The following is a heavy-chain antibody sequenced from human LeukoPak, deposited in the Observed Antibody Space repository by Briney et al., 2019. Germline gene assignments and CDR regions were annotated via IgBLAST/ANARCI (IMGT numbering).Heavy chain of an antibody. CDR2: FDPEDGET. D-gene: IGHD6-19*01. Sequence: ASVKVSRKVSGYTLTELSMHWVRQAPGKGLEWMGGFDPEDGETIYAQKLQGRVTMTTDTSTSTAYMELRSPRSDDTAVYYCARDPQWLVRGPGSDIWGQGTMVTVSS. CDR1: GYTLTELS. V-gene: IGHV1-24*01. CDR3: ARDPQWLVRGPGSDI. J-gene: IGHJ3*02.